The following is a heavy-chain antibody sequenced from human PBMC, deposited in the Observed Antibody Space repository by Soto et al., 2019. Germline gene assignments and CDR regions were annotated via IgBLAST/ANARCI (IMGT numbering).Heavy chain of an antibody. Sequence: ASETLSLTCAVYGGSFSGYYLSWIRQPPGKGLEWIGEINHSGITNYNPSLKSRVTISVDTSKNQFSLKLSSVTAADTAVYYCARWNLSSSWGYYYYYGMDVWGQGTTVTVSS. CDR1: GGSFSGYY. D-gene: IGHD6-13*01. CDR3: ARWNLSSSWGYYYYYGMDV. V-gene: IGHV4-34*01. J-gene: IGHJ6*02. CDR2: INHSGIT.